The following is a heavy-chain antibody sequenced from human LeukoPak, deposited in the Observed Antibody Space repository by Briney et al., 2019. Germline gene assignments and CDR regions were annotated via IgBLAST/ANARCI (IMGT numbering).Heavy chain of an antibody. CDR1: GFTFSSYW. D-gene: IGHD2-15*01. CDR2: IKQDGSEK. CDR3: VRDNPRCCGVVPANIDDS. V-gene: IGHV3-7*01. J-gene: IGHJ4*02. Sequence: PGGSLRLSCAASGFTFSSYWMSWVRQAPGKGLEWVANIKQDGSEKYYVDSVKGRFTISRDNAKNSLYLQMNSLRAEDTAVYYCVRDNPRCCGVVPANIDDSWGQGTLVTVSS.